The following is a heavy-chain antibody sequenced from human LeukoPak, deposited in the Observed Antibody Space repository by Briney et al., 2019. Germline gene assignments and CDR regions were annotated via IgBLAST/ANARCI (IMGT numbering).Heavy chain of an antibody. D-gene: IGHD5-18*01. CDR1: GGSISSSSYY. J-gene: IGHJ6*03. V-gene: IGHV4-39*01. CDR3: ARHGLDTAMMNYYYYYMDV. CDR2: IYYSGST. Sequence: KTSETLSLTCTVSGGSISSSSYYWGWIRQPPGKGLEWIGSIYYSGSTYYNPSLKSRVTISVDTSKNQFSLKLSSVTAADTAMYYCARHGLDTAMMNYYYYYMDVWGKGTTVTVSS.